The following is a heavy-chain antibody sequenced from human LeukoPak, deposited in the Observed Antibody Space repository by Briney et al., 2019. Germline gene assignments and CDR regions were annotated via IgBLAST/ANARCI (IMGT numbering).Heavy chain of an antibody. D-gene: IGHD4-17*01. V-gene: IGHV1-69*01. CDR3: ACLYGDDWYFDL. J-gene: IGHJ2*01. CDR2: IIPIFGTA. Sequence: SVEVSCKASGGTFSSYAISWVRQAPGQGLEWMGGIIPIFGTANYAQKFQGRVTITADESTSTAYMELSSLRSDDTAVYYCACLYGDDWYFDLWGRGTLVTVSS. CDR1: GGTFSSYA.